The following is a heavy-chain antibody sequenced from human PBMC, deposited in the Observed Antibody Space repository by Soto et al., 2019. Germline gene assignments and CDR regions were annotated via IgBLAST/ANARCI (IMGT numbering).Heavy chain of an antibody. CDR1: GFTFSSYA. CDR3: ARGGLFGVVIILDY. CDR2: ISYDGSNK. J-gene: IGHJ4*02. D-gene: IGHD3-3*01. V-gene: IGHV3-30-3*01. Sequence: QVQLVESGGGVVQPGRSLRLSCAASGFTFSSYAMHWVRQAPGKGLEWVAVISYDGSNKYYADSVKGRFTISRDNSKNTLYLQMNSLRAEDTAVYYCARGGLFGVVIILDYWGQGTLVTVSS.